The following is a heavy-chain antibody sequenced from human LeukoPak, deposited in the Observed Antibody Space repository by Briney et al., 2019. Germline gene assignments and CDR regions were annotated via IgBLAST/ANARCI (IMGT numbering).Heavy chain of an antibody. V-gene: IGHV3-74*01. J-gene: IGHJ4*02. CDR1: GFTLRSYT. D-gene: IGHD6-19*01. Sequence: PGGSLRLSCAASGFTLRSYTMNWVRQAPGKGLVWVSRINSDGSITNYVDSVKGRFTMSRDNAKNTLYLQMNSLRAEDTAVYHCASGSSGWYGEIWGQGTLVTVSS. CDR2: INSDGSIT. CDR3: ASGSSGWYGEI.